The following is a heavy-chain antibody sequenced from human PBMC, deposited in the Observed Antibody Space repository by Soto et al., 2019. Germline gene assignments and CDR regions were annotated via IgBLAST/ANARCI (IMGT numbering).Heavy chain of an antibody. V-gene: IGHV1-18*01. J-gene: IGHJ4*02. CDR3: ATRSPAFDY. CDR1: GYTFTSYG. CDR2: ISTYKGNT. Sequence: QVQLVQSGPEVKKPGASVKVSCKTSGYTFTSYGISWVLQDPGQGLEWMGWISTYKGNTNYAQKFQGRVTMTTDTSTSTAYMELRSLRSDDTAVYYCATRSPAFDYWGQGTLVTVSS.